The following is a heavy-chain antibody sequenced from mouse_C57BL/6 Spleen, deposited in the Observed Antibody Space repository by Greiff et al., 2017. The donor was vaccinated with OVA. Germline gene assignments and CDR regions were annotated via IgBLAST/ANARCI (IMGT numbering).Heavy chain of an antibody. CDR2: IRLKSDNYAT. CDR1: GFTFCNYW. CDR3: TTGTFAY. Sequence: EVQLQESGGGLVQPGGSMKLSCVASGFTFCNYWMNWVRQSPEKGLEWVAQIRLKSDNYATHYAESVKGRFTISRDDSKSSVYLQMNNLRAEDTGIYYCTTGTFAYWGQGTLVTVSA. D-gene: IGHD4-1*01. J-gene: IGHJ3*01. V-gene: IGHV6-3*01.